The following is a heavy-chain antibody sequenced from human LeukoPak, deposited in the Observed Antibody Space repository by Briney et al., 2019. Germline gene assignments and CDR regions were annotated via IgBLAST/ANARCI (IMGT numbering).Heavy chain of an antibody. CDR1: GYTFTGYY. CDR2: INPNSGGT. J-gene: IGHJ5*02. D-gene: IGHD3-10*01. CDR3: ASRPIWFGESESSNWFDP. V-gene: IGHV1-2*02. Sequence: ASVKVSCKASGYTFTGYYMHWVRQAPGQGLEWMGWINPNSGGTNYAQKFQGRVTMTRDTSISTAYMELSRLRSDDTAVYYCASRPIWFGESESSNWFDPWGQGTLVTVSS.